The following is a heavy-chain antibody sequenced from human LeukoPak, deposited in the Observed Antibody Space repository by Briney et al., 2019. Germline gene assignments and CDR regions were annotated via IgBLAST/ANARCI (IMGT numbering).Heavy chain of an antibody. V-gene: IGHV4-31*03. CDR1: GGSISSGGYY. CDR2: VYYGGST. CDR3: ASRYSDL. Sequence: SETLSLTCTVSGGSISSGGYYWSWIRQHPGKGLEWIGYVYYGGSTYYNPSLQSRLTVSVDTSENQFSLKLTSVTAADTAVYYCASRYSDLWGRGTLVTVSS. J-gene: IGHJ2*01.